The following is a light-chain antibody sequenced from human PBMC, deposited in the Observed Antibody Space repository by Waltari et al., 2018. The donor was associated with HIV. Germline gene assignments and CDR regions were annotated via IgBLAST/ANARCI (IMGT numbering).Light chain of an antibody. CDR3: CSYAGSYPVV. CDR2: DVS. J-gene: IGLJ2*01. V-gene: IGLV2-11*01. CDR1: SSDVGVYNF. Sequence: QSALTQPRSVSGSPGQSVTIYCTRTSSDVGVYNFVSCYQQHPGKAPKLMIYDVSKRPSGVPDRFSGSKSGNTASLTISGLQAEDEADYYCCSYAGSYPVVFGGGTKLTVL.